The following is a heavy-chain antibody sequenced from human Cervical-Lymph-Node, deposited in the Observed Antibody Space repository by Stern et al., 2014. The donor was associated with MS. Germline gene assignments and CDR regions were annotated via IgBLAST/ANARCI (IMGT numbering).Heavy chain of an antibody. CDR3: ARDGFLEWLLYY. CDR2: ISSSSYI. V-gene: IGHV3-21*01. D-gene: IGHD3-3*01. Sequence: EVQLVESGGGLVKPGGSLRLSCAASGYTFSSYSMNWVRQAPGQGLEWVSSISSSSYIYYADSEQGGFTIFRDNAKTSLYLQMNSLRAEDTALYYCARDGFLEWLLYYWGQGTLVTVSS. J-gene: IGHJ4*02. CDR1: GYTFSSYS.